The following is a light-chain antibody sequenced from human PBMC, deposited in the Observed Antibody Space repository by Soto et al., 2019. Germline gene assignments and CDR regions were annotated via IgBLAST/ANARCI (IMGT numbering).Light chain of an antibody. CDR1: SSDVGGYNY. V-gene: IGLV2-14*01. Sequence: QSVLTQPASVSGSPGQSITISCTGTSSDVGGYNYVSWYQQHPGKAPKLMIYDVSSRPSGVSNRFSGSKSGNTASLTISGLQAEDEADYYCSSYTSSISYVFGTGTKVTFL. CDR3: SSYTSSISYV. J-gene: IGLJ1*01. CDR2: DVS.